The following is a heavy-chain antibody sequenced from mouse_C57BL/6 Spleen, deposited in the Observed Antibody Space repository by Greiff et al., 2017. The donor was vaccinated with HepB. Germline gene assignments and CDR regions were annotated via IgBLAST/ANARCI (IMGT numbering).Heavy chain of an antibody. D-gene: IGHD1-1*01. J-gene: IGHJ2*01. CDR2: IWSDGST. CDR1: GFSLTSYG. Sequence: VQVVESGPGLVAPSQSLSITCTVSGFSLTSYGVHWVRQPPGKGLEWLVVIWSDGSTTYNSALKSRLSISKDNSKSQVFLKMNSLQTDDTAMYYCARHEGGSSFSFDYWGQGTTLTVSS. V-gene: IGHV2-6-1*01. CDR3: ARHEGGSSFSFDY.